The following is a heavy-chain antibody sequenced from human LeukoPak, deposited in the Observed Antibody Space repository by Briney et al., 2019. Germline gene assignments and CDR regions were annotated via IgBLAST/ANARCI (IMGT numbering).Heavy chain of an antibody. V-gene: IGHV3-21*01. D-gene: IGHD3-3*01. CDR3: TSRQPYYDFWNGYSGTNWFHP. CDR1: GFAFNIYS. J-gene: IGHJ5*02. CDR2: ISGSGDYI. Sequence: GGSLRLSFAASGFAFNIYSMNWVRQTPGKGLEWVSSISGSGDYIFYADSVKGRFTTSRDNAKNSLFLQMNSLRSEDTAVYFCTSRQPYYDFWNGYSGTNWFHPWGQGTLVTVSS.